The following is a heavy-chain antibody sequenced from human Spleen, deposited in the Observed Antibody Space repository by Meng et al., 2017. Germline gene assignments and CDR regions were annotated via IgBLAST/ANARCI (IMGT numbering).Heavy chain of an antibody. Sequence: SVKVSCKTPGGIFTNYVIGWVRQAPGQGLEWMGGINAVFGTTNYAQKFQGRVTITTDESTSTVYMELTRLTSEDTAVYFCARKAGNCVTTTCYSLDYWGQGTLVTVSS. CDR1: GGIFTNYV. D-gene: IGHD2-2*01. CDR2: INAVFGTT. J-gene: IGHJ4*02. CDR3: ARKAGNCVTTTCYSLDY. V-gene: IGHV1-69*05.